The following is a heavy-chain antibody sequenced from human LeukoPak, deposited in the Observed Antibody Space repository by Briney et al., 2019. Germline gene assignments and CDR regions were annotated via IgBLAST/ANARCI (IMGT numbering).Heavy chain of an antibody. CDR3: ARENIEIAVAGTGAFDI. CDR1: GGSVSSGSYY. D-gene: IGHD6-19*01. J-gene: IGHJ3*02. Sequence: SETLSLTCTVSGGSVSSGSYYWSWIRQPPGKGLEWLVYIYYSGSTNYNPSLKSRVTISVDTSKNQFSLKLSSVTAADTAVYYCARENIEIAVAGTGAFDIWGQGTMVTVSS. CDR2: IYYSGST. V-gene: IGHV4-61*01.